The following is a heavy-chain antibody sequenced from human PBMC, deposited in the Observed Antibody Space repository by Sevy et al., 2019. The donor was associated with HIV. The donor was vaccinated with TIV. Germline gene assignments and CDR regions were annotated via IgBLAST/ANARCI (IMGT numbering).Heavy chain of an antibody. D-gene: IGHD3-22*01. CDR3: ANLGTSYYESSSYYYQAPFDY. CDR1: GFTFSSYA. Sequence: GGSLRLSCAASGFTFSSYAMSWVRHAPGKGLEWVSGISGSGGRTYYADSVKGQFTISRDNSKNTLYLQMKSLRAEDTAVYYCANLGTSYYESSSYYYQAPFDYWGQGTLVTVSS. J-gene: IGHJ4*02. V-gene: IGHV3-23*01. CDR2: ISGSGGRT.